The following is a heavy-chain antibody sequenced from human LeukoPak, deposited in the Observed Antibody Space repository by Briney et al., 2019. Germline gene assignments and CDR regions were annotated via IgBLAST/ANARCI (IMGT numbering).Heavy chain of an antibody. CDR1: GGSFSGYY. J-gene: IGHJ6*02. CDR3: ARGVVVVVPAAILGMDV. D-gene: IGHD2-2*01. CDR2: INRSGST. V-gene: IGHV4-34*01. Sequence: SETLSLTCAVYGGSFSGYYWSRIRQPPGKGLEWIGEINRSGSTNYNPSLKSRVTISVDTSKNQFSLKLSSVTAADTAVYYCARGVVVVVPAAILGMDVWGQGTTVTVSS.